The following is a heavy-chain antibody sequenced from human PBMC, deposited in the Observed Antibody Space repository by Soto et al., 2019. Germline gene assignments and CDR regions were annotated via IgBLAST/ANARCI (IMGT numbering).Heavy chain of an antibody. CDR2: INSDGSST. V-gene: IGHV3-74*01. D-gene: IGHD1-26*01. J-gene: IGHJ3*02. CDR1: GFTFSSYW. Sequence: EVQLVESGGGLVQPGGSLRLSCAASGFTFSSYWMHWVRQAPGKGLVWVSRINSDGSSTSYADSVKGRFTIPRDNAKNTLYLQMNSLRAEDTAVYYCARGSSGSYSDAFDIWGQGTMVTVSS. CDR3: ARGSSGSYSDAFDI.